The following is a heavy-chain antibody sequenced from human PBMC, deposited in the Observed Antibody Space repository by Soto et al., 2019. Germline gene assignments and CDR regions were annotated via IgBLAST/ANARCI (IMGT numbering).Heavy chain of an antibody. V-gene: IGHV3-23*01. Sequence: GGSLRLSCAASGFTFSSYAMSWVRQAPGKGLEWVSAISGSGGSTYYADSVKGRFTISRDNSKNTLYLQMNSLRAEDTAVYYCVKVKDYGDYFFDYWGQGTLVTVSS. CDR2: ISGSGGST. J-gene: IGHJ4*02. CDR1: GFTFSSYA. CDR3: VKVKDYGDYFFDY. D-gene: IGHD4-17*01.